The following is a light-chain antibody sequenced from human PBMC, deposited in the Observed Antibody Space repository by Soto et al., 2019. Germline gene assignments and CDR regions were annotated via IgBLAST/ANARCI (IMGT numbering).Light chain of an antibody. Sequence: EIVLTHSPATLSLFPGERATIFCRASPSVTNFLAWYQQKPGQAPRLIIYGAFNRATGIPARFSGSWSGTDFTLTISSLEPEDSAVYYCQQRHMWPITLGQGTRLEIK. V-gene: IGKV3-11*01. CDR1: PSVTNF. CDR2: GAF. J-gene: IGKJ5*01. CDR3: QQRHMWPIT.